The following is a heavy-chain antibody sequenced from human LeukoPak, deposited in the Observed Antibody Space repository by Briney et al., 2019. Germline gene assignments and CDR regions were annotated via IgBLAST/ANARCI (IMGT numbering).Heavy chain of an antibody. CDR2: IWYDGSNK. J-gene: IGHJ5*02. Sequence: PGRSLRLSCAASGFTFSSYGMHWVRQAPGKGLEWVAVIWYDGSNKYYADSVKGRFTISRDNSKNTMYLQMNRLRVEDTAVYFCARDRAVTQDWVEFDPWGQGTLVTVSS. CDR3: ARDRAVTQDWVEFDP. D-gene: IGHD4-17*01. V-gene: IGHV3-33*01. CDR1: GFTFSSYG.